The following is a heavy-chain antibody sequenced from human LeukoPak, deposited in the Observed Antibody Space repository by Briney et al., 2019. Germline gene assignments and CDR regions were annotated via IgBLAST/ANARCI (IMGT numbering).Heavy chain of an antibody. CDR2: IIPIFGTA. CDR1: GGTFSSYA. Sequence: SVKVSCKASGGTFSSYAISWVRQAPGQGLEWMGGIIPIFGTANYAQKFQGRVTITTDESTSTAYMELSSLRSEDTAVYYCARVAVATKRDQEYFQHWGQGTLVTVSS. D-gene: IGHD5-24*01. J-gene: IGHJ1*01. CDR3: ARVAVATKRDQEYFQH. V-gene: IGHV1-69*05.